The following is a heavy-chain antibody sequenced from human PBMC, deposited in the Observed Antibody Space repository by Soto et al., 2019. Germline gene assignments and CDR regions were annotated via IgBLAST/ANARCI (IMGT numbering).Heavy chain of an antibody. J-gene: IGHJ4*02. V-gene: IGHV3-30*18. CDR1: GFTFSSYG. CDR3: AKGAFDY. Sequence: ESGGGVVQPGRSLRLSCAASGFTFSSYGMHWVRQAPGKGLEWVAVISYDGSNKYYADSVKGRFTISRDNSKNTLYLQMNSLRAEDTAVYYCAKGAFDYWGQGTLVTVSS. CDR2: ISYDGSNK.